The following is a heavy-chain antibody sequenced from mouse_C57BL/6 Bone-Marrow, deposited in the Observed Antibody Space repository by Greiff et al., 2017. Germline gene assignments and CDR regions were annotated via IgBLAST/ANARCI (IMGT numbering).Heavy chain of an antibody. Sequence: QVQLQQSGAELARPGASVKLSCKASGYTFTSYGISWVKQRTGQGLEWIGEIYPRSGNTYYNEKFKGKATLTADKSSSTAYMELRSLTSEDSAAYFCARIYYRVLNYFDYWGQGTTLTVSS. D-gene: IGHD2-12*01. CDR1: GYTFTSYG. CDR2: IYPRSGNT. CDR3: ARIYYRVLNYFDY. J-gene: IGHJ2*01. V-gene: IGHV1-81*01.